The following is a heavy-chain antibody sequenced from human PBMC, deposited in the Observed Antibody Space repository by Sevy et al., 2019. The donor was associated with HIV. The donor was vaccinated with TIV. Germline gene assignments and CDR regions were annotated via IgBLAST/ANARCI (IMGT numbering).Heavy chain of an antibody. V-gene: IGHV3-23*01. D-gene: IGHD6-13*01. Sequence: GGSLRLSCVVSGYSFSSYAISWVRQAPGKGLEWASTINGRGGSTYYADSVKRRFTISRDNPKNTLFLQMINLRVDDTAIYYCARPSPRIAAAASAFYDNWGQGTLVTVSS. J-gene: IGHJ4*02. CDR1: GYSFSSYA. CDR2: INGRGGST. CDR3: ARPSPRIAAAASAFYDN.